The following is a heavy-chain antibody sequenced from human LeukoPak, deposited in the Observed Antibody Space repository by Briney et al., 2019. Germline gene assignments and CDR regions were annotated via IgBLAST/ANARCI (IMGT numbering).Heavy chain of an antibody. CDR2: IYSGGST. CDR3: AREVISTPSYFDY. V-gene: IGHV3-53*01. D-gene: IGHD2-21*01. Sequence: GGSLRLSCAASGFTVSSNYMSWVRQAPGKGLEWVSVIYSGGSTYYADSVKGRFTTSRDSSKNTLYLQMNSLGADDTAVYYCAREVISTPSYFDYWGQGILVTVSS. CDR1: GFTVSSNY. J-gene: IGHJ4*02.